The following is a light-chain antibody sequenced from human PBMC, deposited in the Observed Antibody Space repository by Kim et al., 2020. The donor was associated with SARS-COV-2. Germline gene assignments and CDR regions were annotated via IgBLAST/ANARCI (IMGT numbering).Light chain of an antibody. CDR1: QSVSSSY. CDR3: QQYGSSPWT. Sequence: SPGERATLSCRASQSVSSSYLAWYKQKPGQAPRLLIYGASSRATGIPDRFSGSGSGTDFTLTISRLEPEDFAVYYCQQYGSSPWTFGQGTKVDIK. J-gene: IGKJ1*01. CDR2: GAS. V-gene: IGKV3-20*01.